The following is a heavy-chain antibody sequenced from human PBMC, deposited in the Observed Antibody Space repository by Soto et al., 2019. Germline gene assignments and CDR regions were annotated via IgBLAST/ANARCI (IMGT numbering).Heavy chain of an antibody. CDR1: GDSISNFY. CDR3: ARVRNAYAGFDY. V-gene: IGHV4-59*08. CDR2: MSNSGST. J-gene: IGHJ4*02. Sequence: SETLSLTCTVSGDSISNFYWTWIRQPPGKGLESIGYMSNSGSTYYNPSLESRVAISPDTSKNQFSLRLSSVTAADTAVYFCARVRNAYAGFDYWGQGTLVTVSS. D-gene: IGHD2-2*01.